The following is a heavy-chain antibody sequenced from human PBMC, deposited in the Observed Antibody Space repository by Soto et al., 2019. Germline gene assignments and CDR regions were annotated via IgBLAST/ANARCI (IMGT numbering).Heavy chain of an antibody. CDR2: INHSGST. Sequence: ETLSLTCAVYGGSFSGYYWSWIRQPPGKGLEWIGEINHSGSTNYNPSLKSRVTISVDTSKNQFSLKLSSVTAADTAVYYCARVTYCSSTSCGVFDYWGQGTLVTVSS. CDR1: GGSFSGYY. V-gene: IGHV4-34*01. J-gene: IGHJ4*02. CDR3: ARVTYCSSTSCGVFDY. D-gene: IGHD2-2*01.